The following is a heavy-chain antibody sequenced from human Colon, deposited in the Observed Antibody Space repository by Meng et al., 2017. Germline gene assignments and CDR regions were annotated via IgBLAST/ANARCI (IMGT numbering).Heavy chain of an antibody. CDR2: IDHSGTT. V-gene: IGHV4-31*03. Sequence: QVQRLGSGPGLVRPYQTLSLTCNVSGDSTSSGGYYWSWIRQHPGKGLEWIGYIDHSGTTYDNPSLKTRLTMSVDTSKNQFSLKLTSVTAADTAVYYCARVVSLVVKGNWFDSWGQGTLVTVSS. CDR1: GDSTSSGGYY. J-gene: IGHJ5*01. CDR3: ARVVSLVVKGNWFDS. D-gene: IGHD2-15*01.